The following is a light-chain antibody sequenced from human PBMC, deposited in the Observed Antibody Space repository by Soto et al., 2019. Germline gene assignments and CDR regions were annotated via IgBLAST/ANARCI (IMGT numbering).Light chain of an antibody. CDR3: TSPTPGSLYV. Sequence: QSVVTQPASVSLSPGQSITMSCTGTSSDVGNYNYVSWYQQYPGRVPKLLIYMVSNRPSGVSNRFSGSKSGNTASLTISGLQAEDEADYFCTSPTPGSLYVFGTGTKVTVL. V-gene: IGLV2-14*01. J-gene: IGLJ1*01. CDR1: SSDVGNYNY. CDR2: MVS.